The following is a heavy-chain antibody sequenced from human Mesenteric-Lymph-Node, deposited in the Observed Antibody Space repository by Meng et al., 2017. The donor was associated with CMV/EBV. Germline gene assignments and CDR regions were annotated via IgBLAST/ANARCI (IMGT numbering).Heavy chain of an antibody. CDR2: IYSGGST. D-gene: IGHD3-22*01. J-gene: IGHJ4*02. Sequence: GESLKISCAASGFAFNSYAMHWVRQAPGKGLEWVSVIYSGGSTYYADSVKGRFTISRDNSKNTLYLQMNSLRAEDTAVYYCARAVGYYDSSGYYYWGQGTLVTVSS. CDR1: GFAFNSYA. CDR3: ARAVGYYDSSGYYY. V-gene: IGHV3-53*01.